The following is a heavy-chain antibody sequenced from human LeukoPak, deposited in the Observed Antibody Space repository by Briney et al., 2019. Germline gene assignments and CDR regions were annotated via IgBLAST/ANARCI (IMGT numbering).Heavy chain of an antibody. J-gene: IGHJ6*02. CDR3: ARDKDGSGSMDV. V-gene: IGHV3-30*03. D-gene: IGHD3-10*01. CDR2: ISYDGTNK. Sequence: PGGSLRLSCAASGFNFRSYGMHWVRQAPGKGPEWVAIISYDGTNKYYVDSVKDRFSISRDNSKDTLYLQMNSLRAEDTAVYYYARDKDGSGSMDVWGQGTTVTVSS. CDR1: GFNFRSYG.